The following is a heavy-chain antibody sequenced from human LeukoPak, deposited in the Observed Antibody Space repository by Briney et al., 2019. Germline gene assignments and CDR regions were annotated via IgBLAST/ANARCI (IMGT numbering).Heavy chain of an antibody. J-gene: IGHJ4*02. CDR1: GYSFTSYW. Sequence: GESLKFSCKGSGYSFTSYWIGWVRQMPGKGLEWMGIIYPGDSDTRYSPSFQGQVTISADKSISTAYLQWGSLKASDTAMYYCAATGDSNYEGGYYFDYWGQGTLVTVSS. CDR3: AATGDSNYEGGYYFDY. V-gene: IGHV5-51*01. CDR2: IYPGDSDT. D-gene: IGHD4-11*01.